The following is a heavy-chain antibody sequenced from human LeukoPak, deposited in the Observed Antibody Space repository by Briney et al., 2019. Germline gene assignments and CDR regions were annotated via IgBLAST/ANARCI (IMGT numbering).Heavy chain of an antibody. CDR1: GYTLTELS. J-gene: IGHJ6*02. CDR3: ATDGTRYYDSWSGYLGTSGMDV. Sequence: VASVKVSCKVSGYTLTELSMHWVRQAPGKGLEWMGGFDPEDDETIYAQKFQGRVTMTEDTSTDTAYMELSSLRSEDTAVYYCATDGTRYYDSWSGYLGTSGMDVWGQGTTVTVSS. CDR2: FDPEDDET. D-gene: IGHD3-3*01. V-gene: IGHV1-24*01.